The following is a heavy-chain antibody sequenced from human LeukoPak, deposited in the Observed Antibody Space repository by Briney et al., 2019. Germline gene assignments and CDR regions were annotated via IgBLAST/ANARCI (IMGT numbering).Heavy chain of an antibody. CDR1: GASISSSAYY. CDR2: IYYSGNT. V-gene: IGHV4-39*01. J-gene: IGHJ3*02. D-gene: IGHD3-10*02. Sequence: SETLSLTCIISGASISSSAYYWGWIRQPPGKGLEWIGTIYYSGNTYYNPSLQSRVTISVDTSKNQFSLKLSSVTAADTAVYYCARKLPVRVRANAFDIWGQGTMVTVSS. CDR3: ARKLPVRVRANAFDI.